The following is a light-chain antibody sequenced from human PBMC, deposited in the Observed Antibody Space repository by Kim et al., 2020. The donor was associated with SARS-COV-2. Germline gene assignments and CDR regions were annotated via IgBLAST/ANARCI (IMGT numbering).Light chain of an antibody. CDR2: AAS. CDR3: QQYKIYPWT. V-gene: IGKV1-16*02. Sequence: AIVGDRVTITCRASQAIGTDLAWFQQKPGRAPKSLIYAASNLHSGVPSKFSGNGSGADFTLTISSLQPEDFATYYCQQYKIYPWTFGRGTKVEIK. CDR1: QAIGTD. J-gene: IGKJ1*01.